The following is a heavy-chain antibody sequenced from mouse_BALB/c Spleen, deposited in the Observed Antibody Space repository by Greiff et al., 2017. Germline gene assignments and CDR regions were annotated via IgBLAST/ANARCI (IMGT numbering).Heavy chain of an antibody. CDR1: GFTFSSYT. CDR2: ISNGGGST. D-gene: IGHD2-2*01. J-gene: IGHJ3*01. CDR3: ARHLYGYDEEGFAY. Sequence: EVQLVESGGGLVQPGGSLKLSCAASGFTFSSYTMSWVRQTPEKRLEWVAYISNGGGSTYYPDTVKGRFTISRDNAKNTLYLQMSSLKSEDTAMYYCARHLYGYDEEGFAYWGQGTLVTVSA. V-gene: IGHV5-12-2*01.